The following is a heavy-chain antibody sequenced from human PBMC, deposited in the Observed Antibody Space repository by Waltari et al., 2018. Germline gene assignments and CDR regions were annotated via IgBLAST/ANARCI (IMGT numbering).Heavy chain of an antibody. V-gene: IGHV1-69*01. Sequence: QVQLVQSGAEVKNPGSTLKVSCKTSGGAFSTYAISWVRQAPGQGLEWMGGIPISGTADYSQKFQGRITITADESTSTAYMELSGLKSDDTAVYYCATFGGNSNWFDPWGQGTLVTVSS. CDR2: IPISGTA. J-gene: IGHJ5*02. CDR3: ATFGGNSNWFDP. D-gene: IGHD1-7*01. CDR1: GGAFSTYA.